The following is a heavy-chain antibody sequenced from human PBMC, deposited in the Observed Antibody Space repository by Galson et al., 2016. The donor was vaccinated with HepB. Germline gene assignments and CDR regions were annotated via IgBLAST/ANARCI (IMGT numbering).Heavy chain of an antibody. Sequence: PALVKPTQTLTLTCSFSGFSLKTSGMRVSWIRQPPGKALEWLARIDWDDDKIYSTSLKTRLSISKDTSKNQVVLTMTNMDTVDTATHFCARVGSGNYLFDDWGQGILVTVSS. CDR1: GFSLKTSGMR. J-gene: IGHJ4*02. D-gene: IGHD1-26*01. CDR2: IDWDDDK. CDR3: ARVGSGNYLFDD. V-gene: IGHV2-70*04.